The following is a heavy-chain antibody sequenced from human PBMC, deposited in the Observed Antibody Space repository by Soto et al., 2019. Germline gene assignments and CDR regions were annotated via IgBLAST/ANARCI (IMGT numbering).Heavy chain of an antibody. CDR3: ARDHRLSWKENVYDFWSGYNNWFDP. V-gene: IGHV1-18*01. CDR1: GYTFTSYG. J-gene: IGHJ5*02. Sequence: ASVEVSCKXSGYTFTSYGISWVRQAPGQGLEWMGWISAYNGNTNYAQKLQGRVTMTTDTSTSTAYMELRSLRSDDTAVYYCARDHRLSWKENVYDFWSGYNNWFDPWGQGTLVTVSS. CDR2: ISAYNGNT. D-gene: IGHD3-3*01.